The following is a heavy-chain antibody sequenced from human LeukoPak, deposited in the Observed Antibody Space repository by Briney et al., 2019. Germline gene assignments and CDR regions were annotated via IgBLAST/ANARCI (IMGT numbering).Heavy chain of an antibody. CDR3: ARDQGIATGGLSNFDY. CDR2: INPNSGGT. J-gene: IGHJ4*02. CDR1: GYTFTDYL. Sequence: GASVKVSCKASGYTFTDYLMHWLRQAPGQGLEWMGWINPNSGGTNYAQKFQGRVTMTRDTSITTAYMELSRLRSDDTAVYYCARDQGIATGGLSNFDYWGQGTLVTVSS. V-gene: IGHV1-2*02. D-gene: IGHD6-13*01.